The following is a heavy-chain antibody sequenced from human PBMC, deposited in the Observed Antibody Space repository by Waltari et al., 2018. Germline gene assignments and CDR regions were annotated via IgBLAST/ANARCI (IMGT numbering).Heavy chain of an antibody. Sequence: QVQLQESGPGLVKPSETLSLTCAVSGYSISSGYYWGWIRQPPGKGLEWIGSIYHSGSTYYNPSLKSRVTISVDTSKNQFSLKLSSVTAADTAVYYCASRARPGIAAARGAFDIWGQGTMVTVSS. CDR3: ASRARPGIAAARGAFDI. V-gene: IGHV4-38-2*01. CDR2: IYHSGST. J-gene: IGHJ3*02. CDR1: GYSISSGYY. D-gene: IGHD6-13*01.